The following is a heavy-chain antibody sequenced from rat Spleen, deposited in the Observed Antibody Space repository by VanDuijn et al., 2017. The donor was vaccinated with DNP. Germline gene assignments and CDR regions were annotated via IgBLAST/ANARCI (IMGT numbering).Heavy chain of an antibody. CDR2: ISYDGGST. Sequence: EVQLVESDGGLVQPGRSLKLSCAASGFTFSDYYMAWVRQAPTMGLEWVATISYDGGSTYYPDSVKGRITISRDNAQNTLYLQMNSLRSEDTATYYCTRGPIYYDTSYIPDYWGQGVMVTVSS. J-gene: IGHJ2*01. V-gene: IGHV5-20*01. CDR3: TRGPIYYDTSYIPDY. D-gene: IGHD1-2*01. CDR1: GFTFSDYY.